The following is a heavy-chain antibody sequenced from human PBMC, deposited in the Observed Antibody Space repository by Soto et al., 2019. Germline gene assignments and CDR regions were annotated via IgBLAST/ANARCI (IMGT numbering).Heavy chain of an antibody. CDR3: TRYPYGGSWYYFDS. V-gene: IGHV3-33*01. D-gene: IGHD1-26*01. Sequence: QVQLVESGGGVVQPGRSLRLSCAASGFTFTNYGMHWVRQAPGKGLEWVAVIWYDGSTNYYAASVKGRFTISTDNSQNTLYLQMNTLRAEDTAMYYSTRYPYGGSWYYFDSWGQGTLVTVSS. CDR1: GFTFTNYG. J-gene: IGHJ4*02. CDR2: IWYDGSTN.